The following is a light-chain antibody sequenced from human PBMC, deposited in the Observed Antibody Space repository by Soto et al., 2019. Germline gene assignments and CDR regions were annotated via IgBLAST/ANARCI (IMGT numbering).Light chain of an antibody. Sequence: DIQMTQSPSTLSASVGDRVTITCRASQSISSWLAWYQQKPGKAPNLLIYKASSLESGVPSRFSGSGSGTEFTLTISSLQPDDVATYYCQQYNSDPYTFGQGTKLEIK. CDR3: QQYNSDPYT. J-gene: IGKJ2*01. CDR2: KAS. CDR1: QSISSW. V-gene: IGKV1-5*03.